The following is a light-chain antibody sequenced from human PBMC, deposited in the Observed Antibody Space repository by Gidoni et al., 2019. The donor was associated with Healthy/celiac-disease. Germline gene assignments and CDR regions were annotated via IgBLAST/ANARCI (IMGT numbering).Light chain of an antibody. CDR1: QRISSY. CDR3: QQSYSTLT. Sequence: DIQMTPSPSSLSASVGDRVTITCRASQRISSYLKWYQQKPGKAPKLLISAASSLQSGVPSRFSGSGSGTDSTLIISSLQPEDFATYYCQQSYSTLTFGGGTKVEIK. CDR2: AAS. V-gene: IGKV1-39*01. J-gene: IGKJ4*01.